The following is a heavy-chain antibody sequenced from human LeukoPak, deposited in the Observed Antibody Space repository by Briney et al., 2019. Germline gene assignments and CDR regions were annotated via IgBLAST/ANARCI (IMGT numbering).Heavy chain of an antibody. J-gene: IGHJ4*02. CDR1: GGSISSGGYY. D-gene: IGHD6-19*01. CDR2: IYYSGST. V-gene: IGHV4-31*03. CDR3: ARIPNSGWYGSYFDY. Sequence: SSETLSLTCTVSGGSISSGGYYWSWIRQHPGKGLEWIGYIYYSGSTYYNPSLKSRVTMSVDTSRNQFSLKLSSVTAADTAVYYCARIPNSGWYGSYFDYWGQGTLVTVSS.